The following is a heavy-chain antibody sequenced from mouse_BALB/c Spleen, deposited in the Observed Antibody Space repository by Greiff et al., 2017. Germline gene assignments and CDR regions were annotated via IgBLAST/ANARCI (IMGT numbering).Heavy chain of an antibody. CDR1: GFTFSSYG. CDR3: ARHMVDY. V-gene: IGHV5-6*01. Sequence: EVQVVESGGDLVKPGGSLKLSCAASGFTFSSYGMSWVRQTPDKRLEWVATISSGGSYTYYPDSVKGRFTISRDNAKNTLYLQMSSLKSEDTAMYYCARHMVDYWGQGTTLTVSS. J-gene: IGHJ2*01. D-gene: IGHD2-1*01. CDR2: ISSGGSYT.